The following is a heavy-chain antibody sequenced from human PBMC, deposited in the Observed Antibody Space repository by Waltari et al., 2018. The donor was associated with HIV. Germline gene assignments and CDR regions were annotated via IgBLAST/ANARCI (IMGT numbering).Heavy chain of an antibody. CDR2: ISYDGSAK. D-gene: IGHD5-18*01. J-gene: IGHJ4*02. V-gene: IGHV3-30-3*01. CDR1: GFTFGRFA. CDR3: ARDSTSMVSYIDY. Sequence: QVHLVESGGGVVQPGRSLRLSCSASGFTFGRFAMHWVRQSPGKGLEWVALISYDGSAKYYADSVKGRFTISRDNSKNTLYLQMKNLGTDDTAVFFCARDSTSMVSYIDYWGRGILVTVSS.